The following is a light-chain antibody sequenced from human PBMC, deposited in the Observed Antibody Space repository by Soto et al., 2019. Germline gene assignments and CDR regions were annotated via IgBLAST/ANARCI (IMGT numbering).Light chain of an antibody. CDR2: KIS. J-gene: IGKJ2*01. CDR1: QSLVYSDGNTY. V-gene: IGKV2-30*01. CDR3: MQGTHWPPVT. Sequence: DVVMTQSPLSLPVTLGQPASISCRSSQSLVYSDGNTYLNWCQQRPGQSPRRLLYKISNRDSGVPDRFSGSGSGTDFTLKISRVEAEDVGVYYCMQGTHWPPVTFGQGTKLEIK.